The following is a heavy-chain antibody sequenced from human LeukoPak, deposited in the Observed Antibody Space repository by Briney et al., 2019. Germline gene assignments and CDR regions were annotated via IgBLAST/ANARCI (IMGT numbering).Heavy chain of an antibody. V-gene: IGHV1-18*01. Sequence: ASVKVSSKASGYTFTIYAISWVRQAPGQGLEWMGWIGAYKDNTNYAQNLQGRVTMTTDTSTSTVYMELRSLRSDDTAVYYCARDRSRNLESGLYYYYGLDVWGQGTTVTVSS. CDR3: ARDRSRNLESGLYYYYGLDV. CDR2: IGAYKDNT. CDR1: GYTFTIYA. J-gene: IGHJ6*02. D-gene: IGHD5-24*01.